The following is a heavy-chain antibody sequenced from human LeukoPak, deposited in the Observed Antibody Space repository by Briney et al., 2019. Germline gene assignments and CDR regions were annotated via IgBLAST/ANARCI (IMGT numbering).Heavy chain of an antibody. V-gene: IGHV4-34*01. CDR3: ARGYCSSTSCYYGMDV. Sequence: SETLSLTCAVYGGSFSGYYWSWIRQPPGKGLEWIGEINHSGSTNYSPSLKSRVTISVDTSKNQFSLKLSSVTAADTAVYYCARGYCSSTSCYYGMDVWGKGTTVTVSS. J-gene: IGHJ6*04. D-gene: IGHD2-2*01. CDR2: INHSGST. CDR1: GGSFSGYY.